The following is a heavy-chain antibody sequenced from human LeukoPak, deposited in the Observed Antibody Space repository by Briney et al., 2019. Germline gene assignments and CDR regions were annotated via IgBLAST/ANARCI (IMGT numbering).Heavy chain of an antibody. D-gene: IGHD4/OR15-4a*01. J-gene: IGHJ5*02. V-gene: IGHV3-64*01. Sequence: GGSLRLSCAASGFTFRSYSMHWVRQAPGKGLQYVSTIDSSGGYTSYANSVKGRFTISRDNSKNTLDLQMGSLRGEDMAVYYCAREGARKGFDPWGQGTLVAVSS. CDR1: GFTFRSYS. CDR3: AREGARKGFDP. CDR2: IDSSGGYT.